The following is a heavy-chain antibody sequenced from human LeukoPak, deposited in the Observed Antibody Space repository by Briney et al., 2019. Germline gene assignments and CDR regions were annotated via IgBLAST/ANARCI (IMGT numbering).Heavy chain of an antibody. V-gene: IGHV4-39*01. CDR1: GGSISSYY. J-gene: IGHJ4*02. CDR2: ISYSGST. D-gene: IGHD6-13*01. Sequence: SETLSLTCTVSGGSISSYYWGWIRQSPGKELERVGSISYSGSTYYNPSLKSRVTISVDTSKNQFSLQLSSVTAADTAVYYCARHCNSSWYSHFAFWGQGTLVTVSS. CDR3: ARHCNSSWYSHFAF.